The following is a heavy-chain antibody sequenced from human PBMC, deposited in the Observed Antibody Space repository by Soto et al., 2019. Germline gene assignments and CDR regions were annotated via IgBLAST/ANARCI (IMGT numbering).Heavy chain of an antibody. CDR1: GLTLGSYE. D-gene: IGHD3-22*01. V-gene: IGHV3-48*03. CDR3: LTSLSGYPSNY. J-gene: IGHJ4*02. Sequence: EAQLVESGGGLVQPGGSLGLSCAASGLTLGSYEMMWVRQAPGKGLEWVSYISTSGTTTYYADSVRGRFTISRDNAKNSLDLQMRSLRAEDTAVYYCLTSLSGYPSNYWGQGALVTVSS. CDR2: ISTSGTTT.